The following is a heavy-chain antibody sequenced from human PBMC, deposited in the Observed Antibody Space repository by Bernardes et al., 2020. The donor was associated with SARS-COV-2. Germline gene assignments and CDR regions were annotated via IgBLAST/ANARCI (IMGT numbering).Heavy chain of an antibody. CDR1: GASMTNSRYY. CDR2: VDYSGTT. Sequence: SETLSLTCTVSGASMTNSRYYWGWIRQPPGQGLEWIGSVDYSGTTYYNPSLKSRVTVSVDTSTNQVSLKLTSVTAADTAIFYCARQDNNFWGGLALTFDIWGQGTMVTVSS. CDR3: ARQDNNFWGGLALTFDI. V-gene: IGHV4-39*01. J-gene: IGHJ3*02. D-gene: IGHD3-3*01.